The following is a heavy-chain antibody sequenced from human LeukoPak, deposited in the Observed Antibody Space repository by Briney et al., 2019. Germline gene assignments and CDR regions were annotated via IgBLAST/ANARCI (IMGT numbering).Heavy chain of an antibody. CDR2: ISSGFNS. V-gene: IGHV3-23*01. CDR3: ARPYSDDSGFYVY. D-gene: IGHD3-22*01. J-gene: IGHJ4*02. CDR1: GFTFSSYA. Sequence: PGGSLRLSCATSGFTFSSYAMSWVRQAPGKGLEWVSGISSGFNSYHTDFVKGRLTISRDNSKNTLYLQMNSLRAEDTAVYYCARPYSDDSGFYVYWGQGILVTVSS.